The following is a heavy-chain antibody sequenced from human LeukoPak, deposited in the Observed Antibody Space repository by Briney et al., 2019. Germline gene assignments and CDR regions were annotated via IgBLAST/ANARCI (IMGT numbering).Heavy chain of an antibody. J-gene: IGHJ4*02. D-gene: IGHD5-18*01. CDR1: GSFFTSYW. CDR3: ARSGRWAGYSHTGDY. CDR2: IYPLHSDT. Sequence: GAALQISCEGAGSFFTSYWSGGGRPLPGEGLEGRGIIYPLHSDTRYIPSFQRQVTISADKSITTAYQQWSSLKASDTAMYYCARSGRWAGYSHTGDYWRQGTLVTVSS. V-gene: IGHV5-51*01.